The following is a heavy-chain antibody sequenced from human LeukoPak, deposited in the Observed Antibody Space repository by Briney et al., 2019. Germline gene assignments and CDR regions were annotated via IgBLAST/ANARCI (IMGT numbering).Heavy chain of an antibody. CDR3: ARDFRRGGSGSDDAFDI. J-gene: IGHJ3*02. CDR1: GYTFTSYG. CDR2: ISAYNGNT. Sequence: GASVKVSCKASGYTFTSYGISWVRQAPGQGLEWMGWISAYNGNTNYAQKLQGRVTMTTDTSTSTAYMELRSLRSDDTAVYYCARDFRRGGSGSDDAFDIWGQGTMVTVSS. V-gene: IGHV1-18*01. D-gene: IGHD3-10*01.